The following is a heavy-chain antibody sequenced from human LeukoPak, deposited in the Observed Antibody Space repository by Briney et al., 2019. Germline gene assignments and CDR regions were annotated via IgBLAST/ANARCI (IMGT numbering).Heavy chain of an antibody. CDR2: INQDGTDK. D-gene: IGHD1-26*01. Sequence: GGSLRLSCAASGFTFSGRWMSWLRQAPGKGLEWVANINQDGTDKYYVDSVKGRFTISRDNAKNSLYLQMNSLRAEDTAVYYCAREIVGTHKSRFDPWGQGTLVTVSP. CDR1: GFTFSGRW. V-gene: IGHV3-7*03. CDR3: AREIVGTHKSRFDP. J-gene: IGHJ5*02.